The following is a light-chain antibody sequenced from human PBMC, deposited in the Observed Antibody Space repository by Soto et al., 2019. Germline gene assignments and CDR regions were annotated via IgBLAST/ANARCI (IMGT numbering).Light chain of an antibody. CDR3: QKYGISLWT. CDR2: GAS. J-gene: IGKJ1*01. CDR1: QSVSNY. Sequence: EIVLTQSPGTLSLSPGGRATLSCRASQSVSNYLAWYQQKPGQAPRLLIYGASRRATGIPDRFSGSGSGTDFTLTITRLEPEDFAVYYCQKYGISLWTFGQGTKVDIK. V-gene: IGKV3-20*01.